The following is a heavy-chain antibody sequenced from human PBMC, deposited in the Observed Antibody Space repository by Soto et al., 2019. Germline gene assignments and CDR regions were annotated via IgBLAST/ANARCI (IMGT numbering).Heavy chain of an antibody. Sequence: GGSLRLSCAASGITFNNFAIHWVRQAPGKGLEWMAVISYDVSNKYYADSVRGRFTISRDNSKNTLYLQMNSLRTEDTAVYYYAKDLFLVHGDYAADYFYGMDVWGQWTTVRVSS. D-gene: IGHD4-17*01. CDR1: GITFNNFA. CDR3: AKDLFLVHGDYAADYFYGMDV. J-gene: IGHJ6*02. V-gene: IGHV3-30*18. CDR2: ISYDVSNK.